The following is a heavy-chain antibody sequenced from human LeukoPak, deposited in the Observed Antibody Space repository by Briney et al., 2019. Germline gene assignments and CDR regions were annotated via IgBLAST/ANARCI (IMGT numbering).Heavy chain of an antibody. D-gene: IGHD6-19*01. Sequence: GGSLRLSCAASGFTFSNYWIHWVRQAPGKGLVWVSRINSDGNSTSYADSVKGRFTISRDNAKNSLYLQMNSLRAEDTAVYYCVRDRQWGSESEDHWGQGTLVTVSS. V-gene: IGHV3-74*01. CDR3: VRDRQWGSESEDH. CDR2: INSDGNST. CDR1: GFTFSNYW. J-gene: IGHJ4*02.